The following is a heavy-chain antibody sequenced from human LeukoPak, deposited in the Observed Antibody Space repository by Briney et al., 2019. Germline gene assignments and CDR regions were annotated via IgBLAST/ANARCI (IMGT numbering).Heavy chain of an antibody. V-gene: IGHV4-34*01. CDR1: GGSFSGYY. Sequence: SETLSLTCAVYGGSFSGYYWSWLRQPPGKGLEWIGEINHSGSTNYNPSLKSRVTISVDTSKNQFSLKLSSVTAADTAVYYCARDRIVLMVYASRGYFDYWGQGTLVTVSS. D-gene: IGHD2-8*01. J-gene: IGHJ4*02. CDR2: INHSGST. CDR3: ARDRIVLMVYASRGYFDY.